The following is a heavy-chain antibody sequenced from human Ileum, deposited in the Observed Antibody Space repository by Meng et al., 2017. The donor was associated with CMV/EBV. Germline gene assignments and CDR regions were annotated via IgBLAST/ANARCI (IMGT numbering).Heavy chain of an antibody. J-gene: IGHJ4*02. V-gene: IGHV4-39*07. CDR2: IYYNGST. D-gene: IGHD6-6*01. Sequence: SETLSLTCTVSGGSISSSSYYWGWIRQPPGKGLEWIGSIYYNGSTNYNPSLKSRVTISVDTSKNQFSLKLSSVTAADTAVYYCARAYSNSYRVDYWGQGTLVTVSS. CDR3: ARAYSNSYRVDY. CDR1: GGSISSSSYY.